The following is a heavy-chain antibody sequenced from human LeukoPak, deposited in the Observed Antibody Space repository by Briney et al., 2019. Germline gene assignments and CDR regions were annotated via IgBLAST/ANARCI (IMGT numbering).Heavy chain of an antibody. CDR1: GYSFTSYW. CDR3: ARRGYSYGYAKLDY. J-gene: IGHJ4*02. D-gene: IGHD5-18*01. V-gene: IGHV5-10-1*01. Sequence: GESLKISCKGSGYSFTSYWISWVRQMPGKGLEWMGRIDPSDSYTNYSSSFQGHVTISADKSISTAYLQWSSLKASDTALYYCARRGYSYGYAKLDYCGEGTLVTVSS. CDR2: IDPSDSYT.